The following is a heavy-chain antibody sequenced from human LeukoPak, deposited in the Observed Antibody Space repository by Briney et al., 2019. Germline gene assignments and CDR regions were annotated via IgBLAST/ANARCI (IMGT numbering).Heavy chain of an antibody. CDR3: ARGRDGYNCYDY. Sequence: GGSLRLSCAASGFTFSSYGMHWVRQAPGKGLEWVAVIWYDGSNKYYADSVKGRFTISRDNSKNTLYLQMNSLRAEDTAVYYCARGRDGYNCYDYWGQGTLVIVSS. CDR1: GFTFSSYG. CDR2: IWYDGSNK. J-gene: IGHJ4*02. D-gene: IGHD5-24*01. V-gene: IGHV3-33*01.